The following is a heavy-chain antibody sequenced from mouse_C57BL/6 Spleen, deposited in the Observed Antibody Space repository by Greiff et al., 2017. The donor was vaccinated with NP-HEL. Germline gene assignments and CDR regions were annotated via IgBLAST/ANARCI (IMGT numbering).Heavy chain of an antibody. V-gene: IGHV1-55*01. D-gene: IGHD1-1*01. CDR2: IYPGSGST. CDR1: GYTFTSYW. CDR3: ARVGGSTHWYFDV. J-gene: IGHJ1*03. Sequence: QVQLQQPGAELVKPGASVKMSCKASGYTFTSYWITWVKQRPGQGLAWIGDIYPGSGSTNYNEKFKSKATLTVDTSSSTAYMQLSSLTSEDSAVYYCARVGGSTHWYFDVWGTGTTVTVSS.